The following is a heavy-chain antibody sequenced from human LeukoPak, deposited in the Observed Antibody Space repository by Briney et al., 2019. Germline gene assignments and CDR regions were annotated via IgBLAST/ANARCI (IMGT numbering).Heavy chain of an antibody. D-gene: IGHD3-16*02. CDR3: AKDRSVIPSYFDY. J-gene: IGHJ4*02. CDR2: ISSSGSTI. Sequence: GGSLRLSCAASGFTFSDYYMSWIRQAPGKGLEWVSYISSSGSTIYYADSVKGRFTISRDNAKNSLYLQMNSLRAEDTAVYYCAKDRSVIPSYFDYWGQGTLVTVSS. CDR1: GFTFSDYY. V-gene: IGHV3-11*04.